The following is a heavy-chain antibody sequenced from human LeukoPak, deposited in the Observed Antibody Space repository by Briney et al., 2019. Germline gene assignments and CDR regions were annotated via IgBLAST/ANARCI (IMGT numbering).Heavy chain of an antibody. CDR3: ARHKRWLQLRYFDY. CDR1: GGSFSGYY. D-gene: IGHD5-24*01. J-gene: IGHJ4*02. V-gene: IGHV4-34*01. Sequence: SETLSLTCAVYGGSFSGYYWSWIRQPPEKGLEWIGEINHSGSTNYNPSLKSRVTISVDTSKNQFSLKLSSVTAADTAVYYCARHKRWLQLRYFDYWGQGTLVTVSS. CDR2: INHSGST.